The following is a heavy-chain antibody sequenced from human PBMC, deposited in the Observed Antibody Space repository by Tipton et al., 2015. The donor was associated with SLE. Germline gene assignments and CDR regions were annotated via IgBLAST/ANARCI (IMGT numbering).Heavy chain of an antibody. D-gene: IGHD6-6*01. Sequence: TLSLTCAVSGGSISSSNYYWGWIRQPPGKGLEWIGSIYYSGSTYYNPSFKSRVTISEDTSKSQFSLKLSSVTAADTAVYYCARHPTIAARRAFDYWGQGILVTVSS. CDR2: IYYSGST. J-gene: IGHJ4*02. V-gene: IGHV4-39*01. CDR3: ARHPTIAARRAFDY. CDR1: GGSISSSNYY.